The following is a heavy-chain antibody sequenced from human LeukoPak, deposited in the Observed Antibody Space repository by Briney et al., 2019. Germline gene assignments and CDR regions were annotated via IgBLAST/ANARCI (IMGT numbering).Heavy chain of an antibody. J-gene: IGHJ4*02. CDR3: ARDVGGSRQWLGEHYFDY. CDR2: INPNSGGT. Sequence: ASVKVSCKASGYTFTGYYMHWVRQAPGQGLEWMGWINPNSGGTNYAQKFQGRVTMTRDTSISTAYMELSRLRSDDTAVYYCARDVGGSRQWLGEHYFDYWGQGTLVTVSS. D-gene: IGHD6-19*01. V-gene: IGHV1-2*02. CDR1: GYTFTGYY.